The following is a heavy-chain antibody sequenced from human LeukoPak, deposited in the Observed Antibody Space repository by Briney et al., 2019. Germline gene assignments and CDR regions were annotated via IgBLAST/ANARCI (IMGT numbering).Heavy chain of an antibody. J-gene: IGHJ5*02. D-gene: IGHD3-10*01. Sequence: PGGSLRLSCAASGFTISSYEMNWVRKPPAKGMELVSYISSTDSTIYYADSVKGRFTISRDNAKNSLYLQMNSLRVEDTAVYYCARELPYYYGSGIGEAWFDPWGQGTLVTVSS. V-gene: IGHV3-48*03. CDR2: ISSTDSTI. CDR1: GFTISSYE. CDR3: ARELPYYYGSGIGEAWFDP.